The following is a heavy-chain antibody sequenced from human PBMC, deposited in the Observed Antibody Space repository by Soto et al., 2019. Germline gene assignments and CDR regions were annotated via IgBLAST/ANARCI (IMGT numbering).Heavy chain of an antibody. CDR3: ARESRYHADYYGMDV. CDR2: IYTSGST. Sequence: KPSETLSLTCTVSGGSISSYYWSWIRQPAGKGLEWIGRIYTSGSTNYNPSLKSRVTMSVDTSKNQFSLKLSSVTAADTAVYYCARESRYHADYYGMDVWGQGTTVTVSS. J-gene: IGHJ6*02. V-gene: IGHV4-4*07. D-gene: IGHD1-20*01. CDR1: GGSISSYY.